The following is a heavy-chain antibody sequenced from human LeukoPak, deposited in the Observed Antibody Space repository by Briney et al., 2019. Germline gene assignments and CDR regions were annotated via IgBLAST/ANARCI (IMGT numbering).Heavy chain of an antibody. CDR2: IYPGDSDT. V-gene: IGHV5-51*01. D-gene: IGHD2-2*01. CDR3: ARRYCSSTSCYGVYYFDY. CDR1: GYSFTSYW. Sequence: GESLKISCKGSGYSFTSYWIGWVRQMPGKGLEWMGIIYPGDSDTRYSPSFQGQVTISADKSTSTAYLQWSSLKASDTAMYYCARRYCSSTSCYGVYYFDYWGQGTLVTVSS. J-gene: IGHJ4*02.